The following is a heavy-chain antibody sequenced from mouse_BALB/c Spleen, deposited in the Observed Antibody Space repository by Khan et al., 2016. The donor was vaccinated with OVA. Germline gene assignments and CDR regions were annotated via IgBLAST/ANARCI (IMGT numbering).Heavy chain of an antibody. D-gene: IGHD2-10*02. CDR3: VRYGNYDAY. CDR2: IRSKSNNYAT. Sequence: EVQLVESGGGLVQPKGSLKLSCAASGFTFNTNAMNWVRQAPGKGLEWVARIRSKSNNYATYYADSVKDRFTISRDDSQSILYLQMNNLETEDTAMYYCVRYGNYDAYWGQGTLVTVSA. V-gene: IGHV10S3*01. J-gene: IGHJ3*01. CDR1: GFTFNTNA.